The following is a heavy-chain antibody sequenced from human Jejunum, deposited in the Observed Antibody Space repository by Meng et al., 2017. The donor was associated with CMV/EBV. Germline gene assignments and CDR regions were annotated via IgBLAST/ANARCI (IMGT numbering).Heavy chain of an antibody. CDR1: GGSISSYY. Sequence: VSGGSISSYYWGWGRQSPGKGLEWLGYIQYSESTKYNPSLESRVTMSLDRSWNQFSLRLSSVTAADTAVYFCVRGVSPTEWPLEKWGQGTLVTVSS. D-gene: IGHD3-3*01. CDR3: VRGVSPTEWPLEK. J-gene: IGHJ4*02. V-gene: IGHV4-59*01. CDR2: IQYSEST.